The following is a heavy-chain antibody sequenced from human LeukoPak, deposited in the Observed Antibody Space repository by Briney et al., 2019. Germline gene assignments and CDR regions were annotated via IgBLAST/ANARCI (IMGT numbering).Heavy chain of an antibody. V-gene: IGHV1-8*01. CDR2: MNPNSGNT. CDR3: ARGWAKTIFGVVIIGSRWFDP. J-gene: IGHJ5*02. CDR1: GYTFTSYD. D-gene: IGHD3-3*01. Sequence: ASVKVSCKASGYTFTSYDINWVRQATGQGLEWMGWMNPNSGNTGYAQKFQGRVTMTRNTSISTAYMERSSLRSEDTAVYYCARGWAKTIFGVVIIGSRWFDPWGQGTLVTVSS.